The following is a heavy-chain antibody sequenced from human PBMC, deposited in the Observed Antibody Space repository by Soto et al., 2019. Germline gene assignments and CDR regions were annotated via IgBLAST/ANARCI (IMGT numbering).Heavy chain of an antibody. J-gene: IGHJ6*03. D-gene: IGHD2-2*02. Sequence: EVQLVESGGGLVKPGGSLRLSCAVSGFTLNNAWMSWVRQAPGKGLEWVGRIKSKTDGGTTDYAAPVKGRFTISRDDSKKPLYLQMSSLKTEDTAMYYCTIERREVVPAAIIYYYYYMDVWGKGTTVTVSS. CDR2: IKSKTDGGTT. V-gene: IGHV3-15*01. CDR1: GFTLNNAW. CDR3: TIERREVVPAAIIYYYYYMDV.